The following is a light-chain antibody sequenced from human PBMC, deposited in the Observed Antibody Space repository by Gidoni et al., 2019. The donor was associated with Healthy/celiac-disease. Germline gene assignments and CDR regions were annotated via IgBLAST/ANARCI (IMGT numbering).Light chain of an antibody. CDR1: QSINSY. CDR2: DAS. Sequence: EIVLTQSPATLSLSPGERATLSCRASQSINSYLAWYQQKPGLAPGLLIYDASNRATGIPARFSGSGSGTDFTLTISSLEPEDFAVYYCQQRSNWPLSLTFGGGTKVEIK. V-gene: IGKV3-11*01. CDR3: QQRSNWPLSLT. J-gene: IGKJ4*01.